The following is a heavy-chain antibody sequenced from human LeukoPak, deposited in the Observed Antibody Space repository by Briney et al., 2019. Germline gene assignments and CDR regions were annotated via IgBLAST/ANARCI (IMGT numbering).Heavy chain of an antibody. V-gene: IGHV1-69*04. D-gene: IGHD2-2*01. Sequence: SVKVSCKASGGTFSSYAISWVRQAPGQGLEWMGRIIPILGIANYAQKFQGRVTITADKSTSTAYMELSSLRSEDTAVYYCARESVVVVPAAMKYYYGMDVWGQGTTVTVSS. J-gene: IGHJ6*02. CDR3: ARESVVVVPAAMKYYYGMDV. CDR1: GGTFSSYA. CDR2: IIPILGIA.